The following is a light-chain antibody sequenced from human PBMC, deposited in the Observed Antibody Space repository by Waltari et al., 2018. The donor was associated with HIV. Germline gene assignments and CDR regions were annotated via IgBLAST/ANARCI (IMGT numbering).Light chain of an antibody. CDR2: KDS. CDR1: ALPKQY. J-gene: IGLJ2*01. CDR3: QSADSSGTYPVV. V-gene: IGLV3-25*03. Sequence: SYELTQPPSVSVSPGQTARITCSGDALPKQYAYWYQQKPGQAPVLVIYKDSERPSGIPERSSGSSSGTTVTLTISGVQAEDEADYYCQSADSSGTYPVVFGGGTKLTVL.